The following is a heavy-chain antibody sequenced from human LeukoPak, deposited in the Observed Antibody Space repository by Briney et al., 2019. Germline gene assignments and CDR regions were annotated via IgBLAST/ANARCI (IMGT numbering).Heavy chain of an antibody. Sequence: GGSLGLSCAASGFTFSDYYMSWIRQAPGKGLEWVSYISSSGSTIYYADSAKGRFTISRDNAKNSLYLQMNSLRAEDTAVYYCARTTDIVVVPAAADYWGQGTLVTVSS. V-gene: IGHV3-11*04. J-gene: IGHJ4*02. D-gene: IGHD2-2*01. CDR3: ARTTDIVVVPAAADY. CDR1: GFTFSDYY. CDR2: ISSSGSTI.